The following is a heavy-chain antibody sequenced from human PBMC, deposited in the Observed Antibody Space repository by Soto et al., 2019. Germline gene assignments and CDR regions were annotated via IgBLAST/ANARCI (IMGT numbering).Heavy chain of an antibody. CDR3: ARKPQYSSGWSRDYYYYGMDV. J-gene: IGHJ6*02. V-gene: IGHV3-30*03. D-gene: IGHD6-19*01. CDR1: GFTFSSYG. CDR2: ISYDGSNK. Sequence: GGSLRLSCAASGFTFSSYGMHWVRQAPGKGLECVAVISYDGSNKYYADSVKGRFTISRDNSKNTLYLQMNSLRAEDTAVYYCARKPQYSSGWSRDYYYYGMDVWGQGTTVTVS.